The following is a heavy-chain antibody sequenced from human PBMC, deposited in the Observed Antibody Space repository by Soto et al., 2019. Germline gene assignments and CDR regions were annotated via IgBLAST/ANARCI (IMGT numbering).Heavy chain of an antibody. CDR2: INAYNGNT. D-gene: IGHD4-17*01. CDR1: GYTFTSYG. CDR3: ARVFHDYGDYRNVYFDY. J-gene: IGHJ4*02. V-gene: IGHV1-18*01. Sequence: AASVKVSCKASGYTFTSYGISWVRQAPGQGLEWMGWINAYNGNTNYAQKLQGRVTMTTDTSTSTAYMELRSLRSDDTAVYYCARVFHDYGDYRNVYFDYWGQGTLVTVYS.